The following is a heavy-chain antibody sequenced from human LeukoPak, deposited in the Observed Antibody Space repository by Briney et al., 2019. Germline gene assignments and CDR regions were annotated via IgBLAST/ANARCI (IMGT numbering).Heavy chain of an antibody. D-gene: IGHD4-17*01. CDR2: VSSSSAYI. V-gene: IGHV3-21*01. CDR3: ARVMTTVIKAFDY. J-gene: IGHJ4*02. Sequence: GGSLRLSCAASGFTFINYNMNWVRQAPGKGLEWVSSVSSSSAYIYYADSVKGRFTISRDNAKNSLYLQMNSLRAEGTAVYYCARVMTTVIKAFDYWGQGTLVTVSS. CDR1: GFTFINYN.